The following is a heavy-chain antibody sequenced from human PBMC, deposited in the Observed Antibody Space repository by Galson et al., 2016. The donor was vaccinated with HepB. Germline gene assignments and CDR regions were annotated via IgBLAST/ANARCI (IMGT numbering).Heavy chain of an antibody. Sequence: SLRLSCAASGFTFSYYWMSWVRQAPGKGLEWVANINEDGSEEFYVDSVRGRLTISRDNAKNSLSLQMNNLRAEDTGVYRWLLAEAGKSEGKYFDYWGQGTLVTVSS. V-gene: IGHV3-7*02. CDR1: GFTFSYYW. D-gene: IGHD6-19*01. J-gene: IGHJ4*02. CDR2: INEDGSEE. CDR3: LLAEAGKSEGKYFDY.